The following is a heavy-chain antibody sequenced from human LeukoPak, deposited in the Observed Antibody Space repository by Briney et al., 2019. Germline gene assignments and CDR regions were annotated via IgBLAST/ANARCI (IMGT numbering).Heavy chain of an antibody. CDR1: GGTFSSYA. V-gene: IGHV1-69*04. D-gene: IGHD5-18*01. CDR3: ARVDTAMVIDY. J-gene: IGHJ4*02. CDR2: IIPTLGIA. Sequence: SVKVSCKASGGTFSSYAISWVRQDTGQGLEWMVRIIPTLGIANYAQKFQGRVTITADKSTSTAYMELSSLRSEDTAVYYCARVDTAMVIDYWGQGTLVTVSS.